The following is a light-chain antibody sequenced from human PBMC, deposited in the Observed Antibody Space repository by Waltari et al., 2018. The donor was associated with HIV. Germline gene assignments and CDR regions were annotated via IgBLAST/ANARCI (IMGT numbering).Light chain of an antibody. V-gene: IGLV3-1*01. CDR2: QDD. J-gene: IGLJ2*01. Sequence: SHELTQPPSVSVSPGQTASITCSGDYLGDKYASWYQQKPGQSPVLVIYQDDERPSGIPERFSGSNSGNTATLTITGTQAMDEADYYCQAWDSSTVLFGGGTKLTVL. CDR3: QAWDSSTVL. CDR1: YLGDKY.